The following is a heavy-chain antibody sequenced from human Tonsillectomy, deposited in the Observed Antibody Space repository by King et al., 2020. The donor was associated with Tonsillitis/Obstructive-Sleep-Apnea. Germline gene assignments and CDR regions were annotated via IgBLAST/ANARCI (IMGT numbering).Heavy chain of an antibody. CDR2: IWYDGSNK. CDR3: ARGDCSSTSCYHADY. Sequence: VQLVESGGGVVQPGRSLRLSCAASGFTFSSYGMHWVRQAPGKGLEWVAVIWYDGSNKYYADSVKGRFTIYRDNSRNTLYLQMNSLRAEDTAVYYCARGDCSSTSCYHADYWGQGTLVTVSS. CDR1: GFTFSSYG. D-gene: IGHD2-2*01. J-gene: IGHJ4*02. V-gene: IGHV3-33*01.